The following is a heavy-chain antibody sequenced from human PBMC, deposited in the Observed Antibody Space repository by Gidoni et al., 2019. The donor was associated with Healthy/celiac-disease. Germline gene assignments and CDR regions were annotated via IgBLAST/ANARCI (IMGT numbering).Heavy chain of an antibody. CDR2: INPYSGCT. CDR1: GYPFTGNY. CDR3: ARGSEGGLKPNWYFDL. Sequence: QVQLVQSGAEVKKPGASMKVSCKPSGYPFTGNYLHWVRQAPGQGLEWMGWINPYSGCTNNAQKFQGRVTMTRDTSIRTAYMELSRLRSDDTADNYGARGSEGGLKPNWYFDLWGRGTLVTVSS. V-gene: IGHV1-2*02. J-gene: IGHJ2*01. D-gene: IGHD3-10*01.